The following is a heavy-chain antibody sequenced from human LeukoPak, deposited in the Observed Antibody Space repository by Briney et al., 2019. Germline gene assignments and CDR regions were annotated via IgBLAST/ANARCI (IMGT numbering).Heavy chain of an antibody. Sequence: SETLSLTCTVSGGSISSYYWSWIRQPPGKGLEWIGYIYYSGSTNYNPSLKSRVTISVDTSKNQFSLKLSSVTAADTAVYYCAREYGYSYGHDAFDIWGQGTMVTVSS. D-gene: IGHD5-18*01. CDR1: GGSISSYY. J-gene: IGHJ3*02. V-gene: IGHV4-59*01. CDR2: IYYSGST. CDR3: AREYGYSYGHDAFDI.